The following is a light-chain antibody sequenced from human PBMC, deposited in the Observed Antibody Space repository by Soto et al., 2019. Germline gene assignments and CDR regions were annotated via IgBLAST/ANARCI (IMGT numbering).Light chain of an antibody. J-gene: IGKJ1*01. CDR2: AAS. CDR1: QSISNY. V-gene: IGKV1-39*01. Sequence: DIQMTQSPSSLSASVGDRVTITCRASQSISNYLNWYQQKPGIDPKLLVYAASSLQSGVPSTFSGSGSGTDFTLTISSLQTEDFATYYCQQRYSTTRTFGQGTKVDI. CDR3: QQRYSTTRT.